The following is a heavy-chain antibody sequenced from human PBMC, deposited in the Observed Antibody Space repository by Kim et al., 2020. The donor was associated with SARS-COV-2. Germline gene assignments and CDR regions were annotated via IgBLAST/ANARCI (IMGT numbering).Heavy chain of an antibody. CDR1: GFTFSSYA. V-gene: IGHV3-30*04. CDR3: SRPYSGSYFGYFDY. J-gene: IGHJ4*02. D-gene: IGHD1-26*01. CDR2: ISYDGSNK. Sequence: GGSLRLSCAASGFTFSSYAMHWVRQAPGKGLEWVAVISYDGSNKYYADSVKGRFTISRDNSKNTLYLQMNSLRAEDTVVYYCSRPYSGSYFGYFDYWGQGTLGTVSS.